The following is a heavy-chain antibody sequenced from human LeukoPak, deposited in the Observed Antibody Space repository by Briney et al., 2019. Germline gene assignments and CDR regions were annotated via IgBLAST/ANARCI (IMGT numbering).Heavy chain of an antibody. CDR3: ARGCSSTSCSAGGDY. V-gene: IGHV3-30-3*01. CDR1: GFTFSSYA. D-gene: IGHD2-2*01. J-gene: IGHJ4*02. CDR2: ISYDGSNK. Sequence: PGRSLRLSCAASGFTFSSYAMHWVRQAPGKGLEWVAVISYDGSNKYYADSVKGRFTISRDNSKNTLYLQMNSLRAEDTAVYYCARGCSSTSCSAGGDYWGQGTLVTVSS.